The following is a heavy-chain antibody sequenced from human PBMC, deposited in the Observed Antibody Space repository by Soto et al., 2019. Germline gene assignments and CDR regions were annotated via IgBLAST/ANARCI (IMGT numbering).Heavy chain of an antibody. V-gene: IGHV2-5*02. CDR2: IYWDDDK. CDR1: GFSLTTSGVG. Sequence: QITLQQSGPTLVKPTQTLTLTCTFSGFSLTTSGVGVGWIRQPPGKAPELLALIYWDDDKRYRPSLSNRLTNTKDTSTNQVVLTMTDMDPLDTGTYYCAHRSATAGGGFGYWGQGTLVTVSS. J-gene: IGHJ4*02. CDR3: AHRSATAGGGFGY. D-gene: IGHD2-8*02.